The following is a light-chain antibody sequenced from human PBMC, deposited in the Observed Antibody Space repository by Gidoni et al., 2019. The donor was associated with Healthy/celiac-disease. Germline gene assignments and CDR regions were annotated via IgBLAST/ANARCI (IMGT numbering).Light chain of an antibody. CDR3: QQLNSYPS. Sequence: DIQLTQSPSFLSASVGSRFTITCRASQGISSYLAWYQQKPGKAPKLLIYAASTLQSGVPSRCSGSGSGTEFTLTISSLQPEDFATYYCQQLNSYPSFGGGTKVEIK. V-gene: IGKV1-9*01. J-gene: IGKJ4*01. CDR1: QGISSY. CDR2: AAS.